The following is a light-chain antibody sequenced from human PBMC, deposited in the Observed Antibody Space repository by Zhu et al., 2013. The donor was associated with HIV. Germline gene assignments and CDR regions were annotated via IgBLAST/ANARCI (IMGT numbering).Light chain of an antibody. CDR1: QGVSSSY. CDR2: GAS. V-gene: IGKV3D-20*02. Sequence: EIVMTQSPATLSVSPGERATLSCRASQGVSSSYLAWYQQKPGQAPRLLIYGASSRATGVPDRFSGSGSGTDFTLTISSLEPEDFAVYYCHQRSNWLTFAGGTKVEIK. CDR3: HQRSNWLT. J-gene: IGKJ4*01.